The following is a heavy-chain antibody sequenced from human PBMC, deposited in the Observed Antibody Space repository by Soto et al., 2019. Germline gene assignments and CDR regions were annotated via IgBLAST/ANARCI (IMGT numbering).Heavy chain of an antibody. CDR2: ISSSSSTI. D-gene: IGHD2-21*01. CDR1: GFTFSSYS. CDR3: ARDRGSWVEVIADAFDI. J-gene: IGHJ3*02. Sequence: EVQLVESGGGLVQPGGSLRLSCAASGFTFSSYSMNWVRQAPGKGLEWVSYISSSSSTIYYADSVKGRFTISRDNAKNSLYLQMNSLRDEDTAVYYCARDRGSWVEVIADAFDIWGQGTMVTVSS. V-gene: IGHV3-48*02.